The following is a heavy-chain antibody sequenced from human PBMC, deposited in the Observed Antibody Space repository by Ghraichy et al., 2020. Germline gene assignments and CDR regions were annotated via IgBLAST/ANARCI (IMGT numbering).Heavy chain of an antibody. V-gene: IGHV4-34*01. CDR2: INHSGST. CDR1: GGSFSGYY. Sequence: SETLSLTCAVYGGSFSGYYWSWIRQPPGKGLEWIGEINHSGSTNYNPSLKSRVTISVDTSKNQFSLKLSSVTAADTAVYYCARVAWERTSHYYYYMDVWGKGTTVTVSS. CDR3: ARVAWERTSHYYYYMDV. J-gene: IGHJ6*03. D-gene: IGHD1-1*01.